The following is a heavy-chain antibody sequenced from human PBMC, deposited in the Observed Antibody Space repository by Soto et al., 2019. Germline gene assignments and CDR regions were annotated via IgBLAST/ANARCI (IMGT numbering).Heavy chain of an antibody. V-gene: IGHV1-2*02. D-gene: IGHD2-15*01. CDR2: IKPNTDDT. CDR3: ARSPYSLEGDGQHYYYGMDL. Sequence: ASVKVSCKPSGFTFSGSYLHWVRQAPGQGLEWMGWIKPNTDDTGYAQKFQGRVTLTWDTSSSAGYMDLSRLRSDDTAVYYCARSPYSLEGDGQHYYYGMDLWGQGTTVTVSS. CDR1: GFTFSGSY. J-gene: IGHJ6*02.